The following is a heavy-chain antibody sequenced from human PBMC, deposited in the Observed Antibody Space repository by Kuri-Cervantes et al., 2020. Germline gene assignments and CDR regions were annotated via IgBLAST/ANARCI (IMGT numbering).Heavy chain of an antibody. CDR3: AKGGLGYCTGGVCADYYYYYMDV. V-gene: IGHV3-23*01. CDR2: ISGSGGST. Sequence: GESLKISCAASGFTFSSYGMHWVRQAPGKGLEWVSAISGSGGSTYYADSVKGRFTISRDNSKNTLYLQMNSLRAEDTAVYYCAKGGLGYCTGGVCADYYYYYMDVWGKGTTVTVSS. CDR1: GFTFSSYG. J-gene: IGHJ6*03. D-gene: IGHD2-8*02.